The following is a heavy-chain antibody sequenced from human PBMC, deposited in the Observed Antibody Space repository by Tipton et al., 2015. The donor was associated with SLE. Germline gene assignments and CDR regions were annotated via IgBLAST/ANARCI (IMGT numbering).Heavy chain of an antibody. CDR1: GGSFSGYY. Sequence: TLSLTCAVYGGSFSGYYWSWIRQPPGKGLEWIGEINDSGSTNYNPSLKSRVTISVDTSKNQFSLKLTSVTAADTAVYYCARTEVRGVIAMDVWGKGTTVTVSA. V-gene: IGHV4-34*01. D-gene: IGHD3-10*01. CDR3: ARTEVRGVIAMDV. J-gene: IGHJ6*04. CDR2: INDSGST.